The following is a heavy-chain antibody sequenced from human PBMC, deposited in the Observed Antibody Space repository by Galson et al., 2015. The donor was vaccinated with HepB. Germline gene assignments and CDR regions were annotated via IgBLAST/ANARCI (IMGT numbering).Heavy chain of an antibody. CDR1: GFTFSKYA. V-gene: IGHV3-23*01. Sequence: SLRLSCAASGFTFSKYAMSWVRQAPGKGLEWVSTVSLSGNSTYYAGSVKGRFTISRDKYKNTIYLQINSLSAEDTAIYYCVKRQEMNTVQPFDYWGRGTLVTVSS. CDR2: VSLSGNST. CDR3: VKRQEMNTVQPFDY. D-gene: IGHD5-24*01. J-gene: IGHJ4*02.